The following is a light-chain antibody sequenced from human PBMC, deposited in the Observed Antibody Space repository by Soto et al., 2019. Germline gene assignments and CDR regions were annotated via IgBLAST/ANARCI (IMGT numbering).Light chain of an antibody. J-gene: IGKJ5*01. CDR2: GAS. CDR3: QQYNNWPPIT. V-gene: IGKV3-15*01. Sequence: EIVMTQSPATLSVSPGERATLSCRASQSVSSNLAWYQQNAGQAPRRLIYGASTRATGIPARFSGSGSGTEFTLTISSLQSEDFAVYYCQQYNNWPPITFGQGTRLEIK. CDR1: QSVSSN.